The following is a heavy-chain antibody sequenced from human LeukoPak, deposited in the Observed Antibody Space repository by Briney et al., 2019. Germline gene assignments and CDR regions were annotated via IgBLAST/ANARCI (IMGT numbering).Heavy chain of an antibody. CDR1: GYTFISYA. J-gene: IGHJ4*02. V-gene: IGHV1-18*01. CDR3: ARGGSRVVTYGNFDY. CDR2: ISTYSGNT. D-gene: IGHD2-21*02. Sequence: ASVKVSCKPSGYTFISYALSWVRQAPGQGLEWMGWISTYSGNTNYAQKLQGRITMTIETSTSTAYMELRSLRSDDTAVYYCARGGSRVVTYGNFDYWGQGTLVTVSS.